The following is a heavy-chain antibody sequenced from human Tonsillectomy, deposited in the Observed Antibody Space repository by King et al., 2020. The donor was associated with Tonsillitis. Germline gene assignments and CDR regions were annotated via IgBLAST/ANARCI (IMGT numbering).Heavy chain of an antibody. V-gene: IGHV3-49*04. D-gene: IGHD3-10*01. CDR1: GFTFGDYA. CDR2: IRSKAYGGTS. CDR3: TSVGVTMVRGASPKYYYYYMDV. J-gene: IGHJ6*03. Sequence: GQLVQSGGGLVQPGRSLRLSCTASGFTFGDYAMSWVRQAPGKGLEWVTFIRSKAYGGTSEYAASVKGRFTISRDDSKSIAYLQMNSLKTEDTAVYYCTSVGVTMVRGASPKYYYYYMDVWGKGTTVTVSS.